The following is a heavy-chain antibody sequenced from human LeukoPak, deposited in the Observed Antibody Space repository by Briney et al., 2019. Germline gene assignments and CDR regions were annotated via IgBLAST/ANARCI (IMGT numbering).Heavy chain of an antibody. V-gene: IGHV3-30*02. CDR2: IRYDGTSK. D-gene: IGHD4-17*01. J-gene: IGHJ5*02. Sequence: AGGSLRLSCAASGFTFSDYVMHWVRQAPGKGLEWVAFIRYDGTSKYYADSVKGRFTISRDNSKNTLFLQMNSLRVEDTATYYCTKKRTTSVTDWFDPWGQGTLVTVSS. CDR1: GFTFSDYV. CDR3: TKKRTTSVTDWFDP.